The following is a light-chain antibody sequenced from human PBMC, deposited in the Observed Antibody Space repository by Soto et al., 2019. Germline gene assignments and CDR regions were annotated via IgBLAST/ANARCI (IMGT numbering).Light chain of an antibody. CDR1: QSVSSN. V-gene: IGKV3-11*01. Sequence: EIVLTQSPATLSLSPGERATLSCRASQSVSSNLAWYQQKPGQAPRLLIYDASNRATGIPDRFSGSGSGTDFTLTISSLEPEDFAVYYCQQRANWPRTFGQGTKVDIK. CDR2: DAS. CDR3: QQRANWPRT. J-gene: IGKJ1*01.